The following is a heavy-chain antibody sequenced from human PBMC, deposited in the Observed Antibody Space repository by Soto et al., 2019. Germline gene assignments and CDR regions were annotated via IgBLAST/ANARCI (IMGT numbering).Heavy chain of an antibody. CDR1: GYTLSNYG. V-gene: IGHV1-18*01. J-gene: IGHJ4*02. CDR3: ARDNRQWELLHYFDY. CDR2: ISLYKGNT. Sequence: QVPLVQSGGEVKKPGASVKVSCKASGYTLSNYGISWVRQAPGQGLEWMGWISLYKGNTNYAQNFQGRVTMTIDTSTSTAYMELRSLRSDDTAVYYCARDNRQWELLHYFDYWGQGTLVSVSS. D-gene: IGHD1-26*01.